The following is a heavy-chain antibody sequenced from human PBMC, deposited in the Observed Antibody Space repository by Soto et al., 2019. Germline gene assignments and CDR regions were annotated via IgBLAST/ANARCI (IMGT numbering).Heavy chain of an antibody. CDR1: GYTFTSYG. CDR3: ARVFYDSSGYCLDY. V-gene: IGHV1-18*01. CDR2: ISAYNGNT. D-gene: IGHD3-22*01. Sequence: QVQLVQSGAEVKKPGASVKVSCKASGYTFTSYGISWVRQAPGQGLEWMGGISAYNGNTNYAQKLQGRVTMTTAKSTSTAYMELRSVRSDDTAVYYCARVFYDSSGYCLDYWGQGTLVTVSS. J-gene: IGHJ4*02.